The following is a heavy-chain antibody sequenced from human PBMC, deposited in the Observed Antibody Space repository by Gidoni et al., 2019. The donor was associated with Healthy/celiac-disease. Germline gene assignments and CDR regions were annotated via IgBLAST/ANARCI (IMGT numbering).Heavy chain of an antibody. CDR3: ASKIFCSGASCYQDWYFDL. CDR1: GFTFSDYY. CDR2: ITTSGSTI. J-gene: IGHJ2*01. D-gene: IGHD2-15*01. Sequence: QVQLVESGGGLVKPGGSLRLSCAASGFTFSDYYMSWVRQAPGKGLECISSITTSGSTIYYADSVKGRFTISRDNAKNSLYLQMNSLRAEDTAVYYCASKIFCSGASCYQDWYFDLWGRGTLVTVSS. V-gene: IGHV3-11*01.